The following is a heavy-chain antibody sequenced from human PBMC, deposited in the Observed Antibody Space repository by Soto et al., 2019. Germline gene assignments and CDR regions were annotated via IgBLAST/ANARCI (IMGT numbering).Heavy chain of an antibody. CDR3: ARVVVVAATGGWFDP. Sequence: PSETLSRTCAVSSGSVSSSNWWSWVRQPPGKGLEWIGEIYHSGSTNYNPSLKSRVTISVDKSKNHFSLKLSSATAADTAVYYCARVVVVAATGGWFDPWGQGTLVTVSS. J-gene: IGHJ5*02. V-gene: IGHV4-4*02. CDR2: IYHSGST. D-gene: IGHD2-15*01. CDR1: SGSVSSSNW.